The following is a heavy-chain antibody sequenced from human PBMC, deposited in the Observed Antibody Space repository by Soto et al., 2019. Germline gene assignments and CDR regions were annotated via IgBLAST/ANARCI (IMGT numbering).Heavy chain of an antibody. J-gene: IGHJ4*02. CDR1: GGSLHGFY. CDR2: INHSGNT. D-gene: IGHD3-22*01. CDR3: ASPSRFDSSGYYFDS. V-gene: IGHV4-34*01. Sequence: QVQLQQWGAGLLKPSETLSLTCAVYGGSLHGFYWSWIRQPPGKGLEWIGEINHSGNTKYNPSLKSRVTMSVDTLKYQFSLELKSVTAADTAMYYCASPSRFDSSGYYFDSWGQGTQVTVSS.